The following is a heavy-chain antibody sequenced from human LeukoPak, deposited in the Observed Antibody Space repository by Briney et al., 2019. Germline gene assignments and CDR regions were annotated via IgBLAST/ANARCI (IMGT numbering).Heavy chain of an antibody. Sequence: SVKVSCKASGYTFTTYGISWVRQAPGQGLEWMGGIIPIFGTANYAQKFQGRVTITADKSTSTAYMELSSLRSEDTAVYYCARTTTVVTPWADNDHWGQGTLVTVSS. CDR1: GYTFTTYG. CDR2: IIPIFGTA. J-gene: IGHJ4*02. CDR3: ARTTTVVTPWADNDH. D-gene: IGHD4-23*01. V-gene: IGHV1-69*06.